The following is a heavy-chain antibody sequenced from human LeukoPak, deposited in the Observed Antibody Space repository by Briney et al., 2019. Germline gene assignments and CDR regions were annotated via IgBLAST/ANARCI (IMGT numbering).Heavy chain of an antibody. CDR2: ISYDGSNK. D-gene: IGHD5-24*01. J-gene: IGHJ4*02. CDR3: AKDETRDGYNLGATDY. V-gene: IGHV3-30*18. CDR1: GFTLSSYG. Sequence: GRSLRLSCAASGFTLSSYGMHWVRQAPGKGLEWVAVISYDGSNKYYADSVKGRFTISRDNSKNTLYLQMNSLRAEDTAVYYCAKDETRDGYNLGATDYWGQGTLVTVSS.